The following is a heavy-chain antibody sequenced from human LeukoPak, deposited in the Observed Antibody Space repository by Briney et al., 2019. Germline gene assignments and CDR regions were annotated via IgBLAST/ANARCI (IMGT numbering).Heavy chain of an antibody. V-gene: IGHV3-21*01. J-gene: IGHJ6*02. Sequence: GGSLRLSCVASGFTFSSYSMNWVRQAPGKGLEWVSSISSSSSYIYYADSVKGRFTISRDNAKNSLYLQMNSLRAEDTAVYYCARDTYYDFWSGYYGAIYGMDVWGQGTTVTVSS. CDR2: ISSSSSYI. CDR3: ARDTYYDFWSGYYGAIYGMDV. CDR1: GFTFSSYS. D-gene: IGHD3-3*01.